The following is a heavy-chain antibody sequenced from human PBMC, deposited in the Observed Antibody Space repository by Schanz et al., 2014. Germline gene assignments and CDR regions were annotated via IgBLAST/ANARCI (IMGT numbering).Heavy chain of an antibody. CDR1: GFTFSSYA. J-gene: IGHJ6*02. CDR2: IKKDGSEK. Sequence: EVQLVESGGGLVKPGGSLRLSCAASGFTFSSYAMSWVRQAPGKGLEWVANIKKDGSEKYYVDSVKGRFTISRDNAKNSLFLQMNSLRAEDTAVYYCLAPDYGMDVWGQGTTVTVSS. CDR3: LAPDYGMDV. V-gene: IGHV3-7*01.